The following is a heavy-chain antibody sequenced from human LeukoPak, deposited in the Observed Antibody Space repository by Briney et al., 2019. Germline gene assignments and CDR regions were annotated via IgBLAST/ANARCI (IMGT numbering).Heavy chain of an antibody. CDR1: GGSISSGSYY. J-gene: IGHJ2*01. CDR2: IYTSGST. D-gene: IGHD7-27*01. V-gene: IGHV4-61*02. Sequence: SQTLSLTCTVSGGSISSGSYYWSWIRQPAGKGLEWIGRIYTSGSTNYNPSLKSRVTISVDTSKNQFSLKLSSVTAADTAVYYCARRTGDSYWYFDLWGRGTLVTVSS. CDR3: ARRTGDSYWYFDL.